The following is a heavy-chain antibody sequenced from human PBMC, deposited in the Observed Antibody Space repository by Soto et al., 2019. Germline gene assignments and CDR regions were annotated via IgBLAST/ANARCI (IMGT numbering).Heavy chain of an antibody. V-gene: IGHV4-34*01. CDR1: GWSFSGYY. CDR2: INHSGST. D-gene: IGHD5-12*01. CDR3: ARGKRGGYDLGLMPYYYYGMDV. J-gene: IGHJ6*02. Sequence: SETLSLTCAVYGWSFSGYYWSWIRQPPEKGLEWIGEINHSGSTNYNPSLKSRVTISVDTSKNQFSLKLSSVTAADTAVYYCARGKRGGYDLGLMPYYYYGMDVWGQGTTVTVSS.